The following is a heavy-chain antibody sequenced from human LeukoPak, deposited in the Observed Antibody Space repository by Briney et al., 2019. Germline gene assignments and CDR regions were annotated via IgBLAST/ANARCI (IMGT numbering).Heavy chain of an antibody. V-gene: IGHV3-23*01. J-gene: IGHJ4*02. D-gene: IGHD3-10*01. Sequence: GGSLRLSCAASGFTFSSYAMSWVRQAPGKGLEWVSAISGSGGSTYYADSVKGRFTISRDNSKNTLYLQMNSLRAEDTAVYYCAREGGVQGVIIPRTFDYWGQGTLVTVSS. CDR2: ISGSGGST. CDR3: AREGGVQGVIIPRTFDY. CDR1: GFTFSSYA.